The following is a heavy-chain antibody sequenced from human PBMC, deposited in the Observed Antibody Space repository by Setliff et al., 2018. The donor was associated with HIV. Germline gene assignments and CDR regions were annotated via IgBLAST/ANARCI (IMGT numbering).Heavy chain of an antibody. CDR2: IWSDGSKI. J-gene: IGHJ4*02. Sequence: GGSLRLSCAASGFTFNNFGMHWVRQAPGLGLEWVAFIWSDGSKIFYADSVKGRFTISRDNSKNTLYLEMNTLRTDDTAIYYCAKPAATNLVHLDYWGQGTLVTVSS. CDR1: GFTFNNFG. V-gene: IGHV3-30*02. CDR3: AKPAATNLVHLDY. D-gene: IGHD1-26*01.